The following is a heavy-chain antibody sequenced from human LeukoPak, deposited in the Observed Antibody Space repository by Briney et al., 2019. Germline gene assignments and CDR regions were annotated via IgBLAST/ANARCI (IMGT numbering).Heavy chain of an antibody. CDR2: IYSGGST. V-gene: IGHV3-53*01. Sequence: PGGSLRLSCAASGFTVSSNYMSWVRQAPGKGLEWVSVIYSGGSTYYADSVKGRFTISRDNSKNTLYLQMNSLRAEDTAVYYCAREVATGFSCFDYWGQGTLVTVSS. D-gene: IGHD2-21*02. CDR1: GFTVSSNY. CDR3: AREVATGFSCFDY. J-gene: IGHJ4*02.